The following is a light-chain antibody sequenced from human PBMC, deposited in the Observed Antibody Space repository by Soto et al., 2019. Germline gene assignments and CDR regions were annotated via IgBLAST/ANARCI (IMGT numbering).Light chain of an antibody. J-gene: IGLJ1*01. Sequence: QSALTQPASVSGSPGQSITLSCSVTSSDVGGYNYVSWYQQHPGKVPKLIIYEVSNRPSGVSNRFSGSKSGNTASLTISGLQAEDEADYYCSSYTSSSLYVFGTGTKVTVL. CDR2: EVS. V-gene: IGLV2-14*01. CDR1: SSDVGGYNY. CDR3: SSYTSSSLYV.